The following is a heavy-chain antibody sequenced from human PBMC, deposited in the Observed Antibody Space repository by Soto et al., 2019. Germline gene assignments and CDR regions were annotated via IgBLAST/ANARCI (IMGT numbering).Heavy chain of an antibody. J-gene: IGHJ4*02. CDR3: AREHWYCSSTSCYATHFDY. D-gene: IGHD2-2*01. CDR1: GGTFSSYA. Sequence: QVQLVQSGAEVKKPGSSVKVSCKASGGTFSSYAISWVRQAPGQGLEWMGGIIPIFGTANYAQKFQGRVTITADESTSTAYMELSSLRSEDTAVYYCAREHWYCSSTSCYATHFDYWGQGTLVTVSS. CDR2: IIPIFGTA. V-gene: IGHV1-69*01.